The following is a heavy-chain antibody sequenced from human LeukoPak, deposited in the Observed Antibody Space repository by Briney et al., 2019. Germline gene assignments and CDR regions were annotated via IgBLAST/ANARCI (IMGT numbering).Heavy chain of an antibody. CDR2: IDSDGSST. CDR1: GFTFTNTW. D-gene: IGHD2-2*01. J-gene: IGHJ4*02. CDR3: AKSLLYRPAAFDY. V-gene: IGHV3-74*01. Sequence: GGSLRLSCAASGFTFTNTWMYWVRQAPGKGLVWVSRIDSDGSSTTYADSVKGRFTISRDNSKNTLYLQMNSLRAEDTAVYYCAKSLLYRPAAFDYWGQGTLVTVSS.